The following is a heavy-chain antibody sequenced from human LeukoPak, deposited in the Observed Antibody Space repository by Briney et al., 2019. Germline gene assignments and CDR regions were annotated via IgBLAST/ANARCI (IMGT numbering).Heavy chain of an antibody. J-gene: IGHJ4*02. CDR3: AKKGYYDGSGYYMYYFDH. V-gene: IGHV3-7*03. CDR2: INRDGSQK. Sequence: GGSLRLSCAASGFSLSAYWMTWVRQAPGKGLEWVANINRDGSQKNHVDSVKGRFTISRDNAKNTLYLQMNSLRAEDTAVYYCAKKGYYDGSGYYMYYFDHWGQGTLVTVSS. CDR1: GFSLSAYW. D-gene: IGHD3-22*01.